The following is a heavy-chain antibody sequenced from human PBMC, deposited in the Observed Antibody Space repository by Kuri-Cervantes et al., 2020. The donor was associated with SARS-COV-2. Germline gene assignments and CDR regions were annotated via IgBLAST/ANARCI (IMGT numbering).Heavy chain of an antibody. J-gene: IGHJ6*03. CDR3: ARESTESYYYYYYMDV. Sequence: SCAISGDSVSSNSAAWNWIRQSPSRGLEWLGRTYYRSKWYNDYAVSVKSRITINPDTSKNQFSLQLNSVTPEDTAVHYCARESTESYYYYYYMDVWGKGTTVTVSS. CDR1: GDSVSSNSAA. D-gene: IGHD1-26*01. CDR2: TYYRSKWYN. V-gene: IGHV6-1*01.